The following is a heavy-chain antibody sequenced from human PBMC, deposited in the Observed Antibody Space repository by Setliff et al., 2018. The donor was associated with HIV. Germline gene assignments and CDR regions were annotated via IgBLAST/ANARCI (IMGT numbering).Heavy chain of an antibody. J-gene: IGHJ4*02. CDR3: GRQVPVPGVAVTPIDY. V-gene: IGHV4-61*05. CDR1: GGSISSSSYY. CDR2: VFYTGFA. D-gene: IGHD3-3*01. Sequence: SETLSLTCTVSGGSISSSSYYWGWIRQPPGKGLEWMGYVFYTGFAAYNPSLNSRVTISVDTSRNQFTLKLSSVTAADTAVYYCGRQVPVPGVAVTPIDYWGQGTLVTV.